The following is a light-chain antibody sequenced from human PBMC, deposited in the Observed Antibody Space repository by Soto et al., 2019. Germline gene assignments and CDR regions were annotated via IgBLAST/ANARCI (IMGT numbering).Light chain of an antibody. CDR1: ETVSSN. J-gene: IGKJ1*01. V-gene: IGKV3-15*01. Sequence: EIVMTQSPPTVSVSPGERATLSCRASETVSSNLAWYQQKLGQAPRLLIYGASTRATGIPARFSGSGSGTEFTLTISSLQSEDFAVYYCQQYNNWPRTFGQGAKVDI. CDR2: GAS. CDR3: QQYNNWPRT.